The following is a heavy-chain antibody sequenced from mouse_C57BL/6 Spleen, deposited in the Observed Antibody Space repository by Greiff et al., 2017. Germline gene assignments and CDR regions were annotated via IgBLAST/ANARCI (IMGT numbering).Heavy chain of an antibody. J-gene: IGHJ4*01. V-gene: IGHV2-5*01. CDR2: IWRGGST. D-gene: IGHD2-4*01. Sequence: VQLQESGPGLVQPSQSLSITCTVSGFSLTSYGVHWVRQSPGKGLEWLGVIWRGGSTDYNAAFMSRLSITKDNSKSQVFFKMNSLQADDTAIYYCAKNSHDFHAMDYWGQGTSVTVSS. CDR3: AKNSHDFHAMDY. CDR1: GFSLTSYG.